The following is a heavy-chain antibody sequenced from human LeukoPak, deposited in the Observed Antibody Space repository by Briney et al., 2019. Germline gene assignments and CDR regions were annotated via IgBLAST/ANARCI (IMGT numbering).Heavy chain of an antibody. V-gene: IGHV4-59*08. J-gene: IGHJ5*02. CDR2: SYYSGST. CDR1: GGSTRSYY. D-gene: IGHD3-22*01. CDR3: ARSGGYYNWFDP. Sequence: PSETLSLTCTVSGGSTRSYYWSWIRQPPGKGLEWIGYSYYSGSTYYNPSLKSRVTISVDTSKNQFSLKLNSVTAADTAVYYCARSGGYYNWFDPWGQGTLVTVSS.